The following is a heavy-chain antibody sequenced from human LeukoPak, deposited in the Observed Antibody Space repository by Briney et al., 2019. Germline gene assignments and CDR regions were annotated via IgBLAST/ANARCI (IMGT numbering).Heavy chain of an antibody. V-gene: IGHV3-23*01. CDR1: GFSFTSYA. J-gene: IGHJ4*02. CDR2: ISGSGDTT. CDR3: AKVNYDFWGGDYTEALVFDY. D-gene: IGHD3-3*01. Sequence: GGSLRLSCAASGFSFTSYAMCWVRQAPGKGLEWLSGISGSGDTTYYADSAKGRFSVSRDNSKNTLYLQVISLKAEDTAVYYRAKVNYDFWGGDYTEALVFDYWGQGTLVTVSS.